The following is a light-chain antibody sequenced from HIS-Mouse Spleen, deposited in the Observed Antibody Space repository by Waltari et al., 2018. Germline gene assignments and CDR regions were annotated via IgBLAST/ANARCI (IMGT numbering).Light chain of an antibody. J-gene: IGKJ4*01. V-gene: IGKV3-11*01. CDR1: QSVSSY. Sequence: EIVLTQSPATLSLSPGERATLPCRASQSVSSYLAWYQQKPGQAPMLLIYDASNRATGIPARFSGSGSGTDFTLTISSLEPEDFAVYYCQQRSNWPTFGGGTKVEIK. CDR2: DAS. CDR3: QQRSNWPT.